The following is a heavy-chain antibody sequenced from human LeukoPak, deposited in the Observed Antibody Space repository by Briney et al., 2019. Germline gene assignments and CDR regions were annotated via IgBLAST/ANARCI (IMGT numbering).Heavy chain of an antibody. J-gene: IGHJ4*02. Sequence: SETLSLTCTVSGGSISSYYWSWIRQPPGKGLEWIGYIYYSGSTDYNPSLKSRVTISVDTSKNQFSLKLSSVTAADTAVYYCARDSSGFDYWGQGTLVTVSS. CDR2: IYYSGST. D-gene: IGHD3-22*01. CDR1: GGSISSYY. V-gene: IGHV4-59*12. CDR3: ARDSSGFDY.